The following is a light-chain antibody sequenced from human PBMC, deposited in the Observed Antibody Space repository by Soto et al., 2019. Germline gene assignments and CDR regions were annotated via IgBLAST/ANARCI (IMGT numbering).Light chain of an antibody. CDR2: DAS. V-gene: IGKV3-11*01. J-gene: IGKJ1*01. CDR3: LQRSDWPRT. Sequence: EIVLTQSPATLSLSPGERATLSCRASQSVSSYLAWYQQKPGQAPRLLIYDASNRATDIPARFSGSGSGTDFTLTISSLEPEDFAVYYCLQRSDWPRTFGQGTKVEIK. CDR1: QSVSSY.